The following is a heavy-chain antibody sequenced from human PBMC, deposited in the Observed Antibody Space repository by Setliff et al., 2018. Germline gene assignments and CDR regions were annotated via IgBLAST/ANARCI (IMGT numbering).Heavy chain of an antibody. CDR1: GYIFTSYY. J-gene: IGHJ4*02. CDR3: ARGDYSNPCDY. V-gene: IGHV1-46*01. Sequence: ASVKVSCKASGYIFTSYYVHWVRQAPGQGLEWVGLFNPSGGSTKYAEKFQGRVTLTRDTSASTVYMELSSLRSEDTAIYHCARGDYSNPCDYWGQGTLVTVSS. CDR2: FNPSGGST. D-gene: IGHD4-4*01.